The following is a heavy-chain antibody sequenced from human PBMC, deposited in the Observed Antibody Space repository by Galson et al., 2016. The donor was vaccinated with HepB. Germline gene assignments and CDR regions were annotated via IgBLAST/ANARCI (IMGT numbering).Heavy chain of an antibody. D-gene: IGHD6-19*01. J-gene: IGHJ4*02. CDR3: AKDSGSGWYGDDLDY. CDR2: ITGGGGGA. CDR1: GFTFSSYA. V-gene: IGHV3-23*01. Sequence: SLRLSCAASGFTFSSYAMNWVRQAPGKGLEWVSSITGGGGGAYYANSVKGRFTVSRDNSKNTLYLQMNSLSVQDTAVYYCAKDSGSGWYGDDLDYWGQGTLVTVAS.